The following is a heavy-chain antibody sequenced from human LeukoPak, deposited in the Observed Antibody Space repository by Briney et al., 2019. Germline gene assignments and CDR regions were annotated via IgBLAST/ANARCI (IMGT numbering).Heavy chain of an antibody. J-gene: IGHJ4*02. CDR1: GYTFTSYY. V-gene: IGHV1-46*01. CDR3: ARDIGSSGWSAGN. D-gene: IGHD6-19*01. Sequence: VGSVTVSCKASGYTFTSYYMHWVRQAPGQGLEGMGIINPSGGSTSYAQKFQGRVTMTRDTSTSTVYMELSSLRSEDTAVYYCARDIGSSGWSAGNWGQGTLVTVSS. CDR2: INPSGGST.